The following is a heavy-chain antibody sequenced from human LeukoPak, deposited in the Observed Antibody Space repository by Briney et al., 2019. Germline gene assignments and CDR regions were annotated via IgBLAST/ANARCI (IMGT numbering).Heavy chain of an antibody. CDR3: ARAPYLSSGS. CDR1: GGSFSGYY. V-gene: IGHV4-34*01. J-gene: IGHJ3*01. CDR2: IDHSGST. Sequence: PSETLSLTCAVYGGSFSGYYWSWIRQPPGKGLEWIGEIDHSGSTNYNPYLKSRVTISLDTSKNQLSLKLSSVTAADTAVYYCARAPYLSSGSWGQGILVAVSS. D-gene: IGHD3-22*01.